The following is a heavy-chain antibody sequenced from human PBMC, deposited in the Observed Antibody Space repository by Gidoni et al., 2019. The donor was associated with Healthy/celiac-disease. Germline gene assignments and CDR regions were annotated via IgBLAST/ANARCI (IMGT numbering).Heavy chain of an antibody. CDR2: SYSVGST. CDR3: ASSGGDF. J-gene: IGHJ4*02. Sequence: VQLVESGGGLVKPGGSLRHSCAASGFPISSNYMSWVRQAPGKGLELVSVSYSVGSTYYADSVEGRFTISRYNSNNTLYLQMNSLIAEDTAVYYCASSGGDFWGQGTLVTVS. CDR1: GFPISSNY. V-gene: IGHV3-53*01.